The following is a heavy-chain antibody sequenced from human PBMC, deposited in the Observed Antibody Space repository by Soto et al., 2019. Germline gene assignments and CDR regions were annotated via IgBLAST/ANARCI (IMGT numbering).Heavy chain of an antibody. CDR2: IIPIFGTA. D-gene: IGHD2-15*01. CDR1: GGTFSSYA. V-gene: IGHV1-69*13. J-gene: IGHJ6*02. Sequence: SVKVSCKASGGTFSSYAISWVRQAPGQGLEWMGGIIPIFGTANYAQKFQGRVTITADESTNTAYMELSSLRSEDTAVYYCARDFVVVAATPLSRYYYYGMDVWGQGTTVTVSS. CDR3: ARDFVVVAATPLSRYYYYGMDV.